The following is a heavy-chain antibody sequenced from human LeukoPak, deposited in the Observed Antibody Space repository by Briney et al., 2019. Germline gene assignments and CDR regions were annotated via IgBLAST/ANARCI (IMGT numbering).Heavy chain of an antibody. D-gene: IGHD6-13*01. CDR3: ARDGGVYSSSWYPLGDYYYYYMDV. CDR1: GGSISSYY. J-gene: IGHJ6*03. CDR2: IYYSGST. V-gene: IGHV4-59*01. Sequence: SETLSLTCTVSGGSISSYYWSWIRQPPGKGLEGSGYIYYSGSTNYNPSLKSRVTISVDTAKKQFSLKLSSVTAADTAVYYCARDGGVYSSSWYPLGDYYYYYMDVWGKGTTVTVSS.